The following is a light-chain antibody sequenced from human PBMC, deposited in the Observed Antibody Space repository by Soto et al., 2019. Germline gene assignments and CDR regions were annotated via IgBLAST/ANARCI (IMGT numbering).Light chain of an antibody. V-gene: IGLV2-14*01. CDR2: EVT. CDR3: SSYTSSSTVV. CDR1: SSDVGDYNY. J-gene: IGLJ2*01. Sequence: QAALTQPASVSGSPGQSITISCTGTSSDVGDYNYVSWYQQHPGKAPKLMIYEVTNRPSGVSNRFSGSKSGNTASLTISGLQAGAEADYYCSSYTSSSTVVFGGGTQLTVL.